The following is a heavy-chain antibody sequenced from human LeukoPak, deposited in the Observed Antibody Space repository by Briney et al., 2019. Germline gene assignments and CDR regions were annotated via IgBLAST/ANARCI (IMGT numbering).Heavy chain of an antibody. J-gene: IGHJ4*02. CDR1: GFTVSSNY. D-gene: IGHD3-16*02. V-gene: IGHV3-66*01. CDR3: ASAYYDYVWGSYRPPNY. Sequence: GGSLRLSCAASGFTVSSNYMSWVRQAPGKGLEWVSVIYSGGNTYYADSVKGRFTISRDNSKNTLYLQMNSLRAEDTAVYYCASAYYDYVWGSYRPPNYWGQGTLVTVSS. CDR2: IYSGGNT.